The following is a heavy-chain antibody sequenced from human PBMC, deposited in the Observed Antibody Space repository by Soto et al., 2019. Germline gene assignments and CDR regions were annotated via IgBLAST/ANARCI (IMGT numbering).Heavy chain of an antibody. V-gene: IGHV1-18*01. Sequence: ASVKVSCKASGYTFTSYGISWVRQAPGQGLEWMGWISAYNGNTNYAQKLQGRVTMTTDTSTSTAYMELRSLRSDDTAVYYCASVLWAYYDILTGYPPPYGMDVWGQGTTVTVSS. CDR1: GYTFTSYG. CDR3: ASVLWAYYDILTGYPPPYGMDV. J-gene: IGHJ6*02. CDR2: ISAYNGNT. D-gene: IGHD3-9*01.